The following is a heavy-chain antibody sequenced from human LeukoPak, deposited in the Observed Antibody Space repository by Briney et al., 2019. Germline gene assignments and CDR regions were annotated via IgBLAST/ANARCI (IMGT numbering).Heavy chain of an antibody. Sequence: GGSLRLSCAASGFTFSSHAMNWVRQAPGKGLEWVSSISSGSHYMYYTDSVKGRFTISRDSAKNSLYLQMDSLRVEDTAVYYCARGGFSGYNNLGFDYWGQGTLVTVSS. D-gene: IGHD5-12*01. CDR3: ARGGFSGYNNLGFDY. V-gene: IGHV3-21*01. CDR2: ISSGSHYM. J-gene: IGHJ4*02. CDR1: GFTFSSHA.